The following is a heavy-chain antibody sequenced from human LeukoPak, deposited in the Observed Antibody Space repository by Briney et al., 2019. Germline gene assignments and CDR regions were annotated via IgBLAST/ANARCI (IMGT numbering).Heavy chain of an antibody. Sequence: SQTLSLTCAISGDSVSSNSAAWNWIRQSPSRGLEWLGRTYYRSKWYNDYAESVKSRITINPDTSKNQFSLQLNSVTPEDTAMYYCARGLATGYGFRTFDYWGQGTLVTVSS. CDR2: TYYRSKWYN. CDR3: ARGLATGYGFRTFDY. D-gene: IGHD5-12*01. V-gene: IGHV6-1*01. J-gene: IGHJ4*02. CDR1: GDSVSSNSAA.